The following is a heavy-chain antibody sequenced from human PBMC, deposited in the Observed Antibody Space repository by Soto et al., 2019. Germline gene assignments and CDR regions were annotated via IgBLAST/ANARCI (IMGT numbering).Heavy chain of an antibody. CDR3: AKDIDALGTTVTDFDN. D-gene: IGHD4-17*01. V-gene: IGHV3-9*01. CDR1: GFRFDAYA. J-gene: IGHJ4*02. CDR2: ISWNHVTT. Sequence: EVQLLESGGGLVQSGRSLRLSCAASGFRFDAYAMHWVRQAPGKGLEWLSGISWNHVTTCYADSVKGRFTISRDNAKNSLLLQMNSLRAEDTAVYYCAKDIDALGTTVTDFDNWGQGTQVTVSS.